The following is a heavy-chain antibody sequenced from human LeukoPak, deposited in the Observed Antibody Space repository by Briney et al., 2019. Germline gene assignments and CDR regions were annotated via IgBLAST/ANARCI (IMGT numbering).Heavy chain of an antibody. J-gene: IGHJ5*02. CDR1: GFTFSSYA. D-gene: IGHD1-14*01. Sequence: GGSLRLSCAASGFTFSSYALHWVRQAPGKGLEWVTVISYDGSSKYYADSVKGRFTISRDNSKNTLYLQMNSLRPEDTAVYYCARGDKQLLFNRNKGGFDPWGQGALVTVSS. V-gene: IGHV3-30*04. CDR3: ARGDKQLLFNRNKGGFDP. CDR2: ISYDGSSK.